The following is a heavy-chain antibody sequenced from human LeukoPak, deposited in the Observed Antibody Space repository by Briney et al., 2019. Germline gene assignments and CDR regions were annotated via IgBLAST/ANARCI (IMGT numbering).Heavy chain of an antibody. CDR2: ISYDGSNK. CDR3: AKELLWFGELFSGGDY. CDR1: GFTFSSYG. J-gene: IGHJ4*02. V-gene: IGHV3-30*18. Sequence: PGRSLRLSCAASGFTFSSYGMHWVRQAPGKGLEWVAVISYDGSNKYYADSVKGRFTISRDNSKNTLYLQMNSLRAEDTAVYYCAKELLWFGELFSGGDYWGQGTLVTVSS. D-gene: IGHD3-10*01.